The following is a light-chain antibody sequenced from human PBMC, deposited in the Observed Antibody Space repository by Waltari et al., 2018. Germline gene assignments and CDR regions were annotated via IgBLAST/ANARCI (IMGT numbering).Light chain of an antibody. CDR3: NSRDTRGNHFVV. V-gene: IGLV3-19*01. Sequence: SSELTQDPAVSVALGQTVRITCQGDHLTSYFGSWYQQKPGQAPMLVIYDKDNRPSGIPERFSGSSSGNIASLTITGAQAEDEADYYCNSRDTRGNHFVVFGGGTKLTVL. CDR1: HLTSYF. J-gene: IGLJ2*01. CDR2: DKD.